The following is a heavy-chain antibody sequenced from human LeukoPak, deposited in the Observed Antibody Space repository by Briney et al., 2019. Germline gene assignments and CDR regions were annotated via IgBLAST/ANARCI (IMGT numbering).Heavy chain of an antibody. CDR3: ARGPLRYFDH. J-gene: IGHJ4*02. CDR1: GDSVSSNNTT. D-gene: IGHD4-17*01. Sequence: SQTLSLTCAISGDSVSSNNTTWSWIRQSPSSGLEWLGRTYFRGKWYNDSALSVKSPITINPDTSKNQCSLQLNSVTPEDTAVYYCARGPLRYFDHWGQGTLVTVSS. V-gene: IGHV6-1*01. CDR2: TYFRGKWYN.